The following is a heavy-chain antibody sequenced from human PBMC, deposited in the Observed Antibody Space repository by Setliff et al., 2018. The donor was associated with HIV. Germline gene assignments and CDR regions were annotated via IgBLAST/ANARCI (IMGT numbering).Heavy chain of an antibody. J-gene: IGHJ4*02. D-gene: IGHD3-10*01. CDR1: GGSISSHY. V-gene: IGHV4-59*11. CDR3: AREAYFFASGTYYFDS. CDR2: MHYSGST. Sequence: SETLSLTCTVSGGSISSHYWSWIRQPPGKGLEWIGSMHYSGSTNYNPSLKSRVTISVDTSKNQFSLKLSSVTAADTALYFCAREAYFFASGTYYFDSWGQGTLVTVSS.